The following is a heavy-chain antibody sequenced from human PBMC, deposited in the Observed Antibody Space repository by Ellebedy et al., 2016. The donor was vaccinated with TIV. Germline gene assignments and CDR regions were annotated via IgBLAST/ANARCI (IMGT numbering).Heavy chain of an antibody. J-gene: IGHJ5*02. CDR3: AIHCSSTSCTWGGFDP. CDR2: INAGNGNT. CDR1: GYTFTSYA. D-gene: IGHD2-2*01. V-gene: IGHV1-3*01. Sequence: ASVKVSXXASGYTFTSYAMHWVRQAPGQRLEWMGWINAGNGNTKYSQKFQGRVTITRDTSASTAYMELSSLRSEDTAVYYCAIHCSSTSCTWGGFDPWGQGTLVTVSS.